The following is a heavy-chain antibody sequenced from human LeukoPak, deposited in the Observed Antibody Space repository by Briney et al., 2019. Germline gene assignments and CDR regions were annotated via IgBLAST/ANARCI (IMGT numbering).Heavy chain of an antibody. CDR1: GFTFSSYA. V-gene: IGHV3-23*01. CDR2: IRGSGGST. Sequence: GGSLRLSCAASGFTFSSYAMSWVRQAPGKGLEWVSAIRGSGGSTYYADSVKGRFTISRDNSKNTLYLQMNSLRAEDTAVYYCAKDNYYVDAFDYWGQGALVTVSS. D-gene: IGHD3-10*02. J-gene: IGHJ4*02. CDR3: AKDNYYVDAFDY.